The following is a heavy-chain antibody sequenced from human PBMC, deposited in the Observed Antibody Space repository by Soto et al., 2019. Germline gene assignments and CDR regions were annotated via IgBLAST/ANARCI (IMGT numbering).Heavy chain of an antibody. CDR2: IYYSGST. V-gene: IGHV4-31*03. D-gene: IGHD1-7*01. Sequence: PSETLSLTCTVSGGSISSGGYYWSWIRQHPGKGLEWIGYIYYSGSTYYNPSLKSRVTISVDTSKNQFSLKLSSVTAADTAVYYCARVLELANYYYMDVWGKGTTVTVSS. CDR1: GGSISSGGYY. CDR3: ARVLELANYYYMDV. J-gene: IGHJ6*03.